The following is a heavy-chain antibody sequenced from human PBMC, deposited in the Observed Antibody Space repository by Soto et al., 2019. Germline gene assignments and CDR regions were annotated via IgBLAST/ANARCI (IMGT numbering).Heavy chain of an antibody. CDR1: GFTFRSYG. Sequence: QEQLVESGGGVVQPGWSLRLSCGVSGFTFRSYGMHWVHQAPGKALEWVALISYDGSRKYYADSVKGRFTISRDNSKSTLYLQMNSLRPEDTAVYYCAKELGQGPYDKYGVDVWGQGTTVTVSS. D-gene: IGHD7-27*01. V-gene: IGHV3-30*18. CDR3: AKELGQGPYDKYGVDV. CDR2: ISYDGSRK. J-gene: IGHJ6*02.